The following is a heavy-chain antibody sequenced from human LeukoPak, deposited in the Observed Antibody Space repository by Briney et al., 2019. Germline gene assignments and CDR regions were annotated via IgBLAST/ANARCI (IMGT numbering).Heavy chain of an antibody. CDR2: ISAYNGNT. J-gene: IGHJ3*02. CDR3: ASSAAPLNDAFDI. CDR1: GYTFTSYG. D-gene: IGHD2-2*01. V-gene: IGHV1-18*01. Sequence: GASVKVSCKASGYTFTSYGISWVRQAPGQGLEWMGWISAYNGNTNYAQKLQGRVTMTTDTSTSTAYMELRSLRSDGTAVYYCASSAAPLNDAFDIWGQGTMVTVSS.